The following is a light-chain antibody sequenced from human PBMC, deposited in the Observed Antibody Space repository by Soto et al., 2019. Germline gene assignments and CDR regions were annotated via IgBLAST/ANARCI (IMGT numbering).Light chain of an antibody. CDR2: VAS. CDR1: QGISSA. V-gene: IGKV1-13*02. J-gene: IGKJ1*01. CDR3: QQYETFSGT. Sequence: AIQLTQSPSSLSASVGDRVTITYRASQGISSALAWFQQTPGKAPKLLIYVASALPRGVQSRFGGSGSGTKFTLTIASLQPDDFATYYCQQYETFSGTFGPGTKVDIK.